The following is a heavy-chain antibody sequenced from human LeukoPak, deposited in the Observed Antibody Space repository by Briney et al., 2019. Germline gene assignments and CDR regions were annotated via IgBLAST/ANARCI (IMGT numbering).Heavy chain of an antibody. CDR1: GGSISSYY. Sequence: SETLSLTCTVSGGSISSYYWSWIRQSPGKGLEWIGYIYYSGSTDYNPSLKSRVTISVDTSKNQFSLKLSSVTVADTAVYYCARVRVSSGHHPWYFDYWGQGTLVTVTS. V-gene: IGHV4-59*01. CDR3: ARVRVSSGHHPWYFDY. CDR2: IYYSGST. J-gene: IGHJ4*02. D-gene: IGHD3-22*01.